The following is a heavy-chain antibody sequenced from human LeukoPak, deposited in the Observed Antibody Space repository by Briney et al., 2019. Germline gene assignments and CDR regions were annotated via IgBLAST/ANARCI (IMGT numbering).Heavy chain of an antibody. CDR1: GGSISSSNW. Sequence: PSGTLSLTCAVSGGSISSSNWWSWVRQPPGKGLEWIGEIYHSGSTNYNPSLKSRVTISVDTSKNRFSLKLSSVTAADTAVYYCARTYYDFWSGYSHDYWGQGTLVTVSS. D-gene: IGHD3-3*01. CDR3: ARTYYDFWSGYSHDY. J-gene: IGHJ4*02. CDR2: IYHSGST. V-gene: IGHV4-4*02.